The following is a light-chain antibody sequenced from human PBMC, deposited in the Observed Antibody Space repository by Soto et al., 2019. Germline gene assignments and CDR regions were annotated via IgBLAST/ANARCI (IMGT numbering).Light chain of an antibody. CDR1: QSVNSNS. CDR2: GAS. V-gene: IGKV3-20*01. Sequence: EMVLTQSPGTVSLSPGERATLSCRASQSVNSNSLAWYQQRPGQAPRLLLYGASSRATGIPDRFSGSGSGTDFTLTISRLEPEDFAVYFCQEYGSSPRTFGEGTKVEIK. J-gene: IGKJ1*01. CDR3: QEYGSSPRT.